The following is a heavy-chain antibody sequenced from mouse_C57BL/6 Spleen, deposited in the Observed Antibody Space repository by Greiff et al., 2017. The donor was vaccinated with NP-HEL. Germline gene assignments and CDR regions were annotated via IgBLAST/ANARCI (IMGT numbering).Heavy chain of an antibody. J-gene: IGHJ2*01. CDR2: ISSGSSTI. Sequence: EVNVVESGGGLVKPGGSLKLSCAASGFTFSDYGMHWVRQAPEKGLEWVAYISSGSSTIYYAETVKGRFTISRDNAKNTLFLQMTCLRSEDKAMYYCARRSSPHFDYWGQGTTLTVSS. D-gene: IGHD1-1*01. V-gene: IGHV5-17*01. CDR3: ARRSSPHFDY. CDR1: GFTFSDYG.